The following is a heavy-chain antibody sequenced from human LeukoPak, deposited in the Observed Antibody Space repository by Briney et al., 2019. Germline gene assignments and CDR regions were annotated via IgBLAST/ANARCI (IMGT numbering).Heavy chain of an antibody. CDR2: ISDSGGGT. CDR1: GITLSNYG. V-gene: IGHV3-23*01. D-gene: IGHD1-14*01. Sequence: GGSLRLSCAVSGITLSNYGMSWVRQAPGKGLEWVAGISDSGGGTHYADSVEGRFSISRDNSKNVLFLQMNSLTVEDAGVYYCANLLGTIYPLWGMDVWGQGTTVTVS. CDR3: ANLLGTIYPLWGMDV. J-gene: IGHJ6*02.